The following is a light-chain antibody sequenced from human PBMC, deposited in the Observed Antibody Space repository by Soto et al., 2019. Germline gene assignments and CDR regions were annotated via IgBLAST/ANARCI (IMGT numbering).Light chain of an antibody. V-gene: IGLV2-8*01. Sequence: LTQPPSASGSPGQSVAVSCTGTSSDIGNYNYVSWYQQHPGKAPKLMIYEVSKRPSGVPDRFSGSKSGNTASLTVSGLQAEDEADDSCSSYAGSNNPTYVFVTGTKVTVL. CDR1: SSDIGNYNY. CDR3: SSYAGSNNPTYV. CDR2: EVS. J-gene: IGLJ1*01.